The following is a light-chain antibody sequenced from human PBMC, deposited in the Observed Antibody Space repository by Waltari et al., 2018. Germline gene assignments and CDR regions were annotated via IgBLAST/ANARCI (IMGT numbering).Light chain of an antibody. Sequence: QSALTQPATVSGSPGQSITISCTGATSDARGSNSVSWYQQRPGKAPNLLIFDVSNRPSGGFNRFSGSKSGNTASLTISGLQAEDEAAYYCGSYTGSTTWVFGGGTKLTVL. J-gene: IGLJ3*02. CDR2: DVS. CDR1: TSDARGSNS. CDR3: GSYTGSTTWV. V-gene: IGLV2-14*01.